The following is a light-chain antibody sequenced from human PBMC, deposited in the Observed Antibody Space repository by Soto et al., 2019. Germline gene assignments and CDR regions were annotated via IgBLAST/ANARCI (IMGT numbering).Light chain of an antibody. Sequence: QSVLTQSPSVSGAPGQRVTISCTGSSSNIGAGYVVHWYQQLPGTAPKLLIYGNTHRPSGVPDRYSGSKSGTSASLAITGLQAEDEADYFCQSYDSTDYVVGTGTKLTVL. CDR1: SSNIGAGYV. V-gene: IGLV1-40*01. CDR3: QSYDSTDYV. J-gene: IGLJ1*01. CDR2: GNT.